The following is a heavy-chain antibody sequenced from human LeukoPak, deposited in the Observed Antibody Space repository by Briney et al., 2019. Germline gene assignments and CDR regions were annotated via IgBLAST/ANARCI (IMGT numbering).Heavy chain of an antibody. J-gene: IGHJ4*02. Sequence: SETLSLTCTVSGGSISSYYWSWIRQPPGKGLEWIGYIYYSGSTNYNPSLESRVTISVDTSKNQFSLKLSSVTAADTAVYYCARWGESRYFNYWGQGTLVTVSS. CDR1: GGSISSYY. CDR3: ARWGESRYFNY. D-gene: IGHD3-16*01. CDR2: IYYSGST. V-gene: IGHV4-59*08.